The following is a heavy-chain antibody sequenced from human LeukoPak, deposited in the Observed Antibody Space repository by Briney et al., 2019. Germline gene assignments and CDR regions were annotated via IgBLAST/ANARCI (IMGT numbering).Heavy chain of an antibody. V-gene: IGHV3-33*01. Sequence: GGSLRLSCAASGFTFSSYGMHWVRQAPGKGLEWVALIWYDGSNKYYADSVKGRFTISRDNSKNTLYLQMNSLRAEDTAVYYCARDLFASSSTNWFDPWGQGTLVTVSS. CDR2: IWYDGSNK. CDR3: ARDLFASSSTNWFDP. D-gene: IGHD6-13*01. CDR1: GFTFSSYG. J-gene: IGHJ5*02.